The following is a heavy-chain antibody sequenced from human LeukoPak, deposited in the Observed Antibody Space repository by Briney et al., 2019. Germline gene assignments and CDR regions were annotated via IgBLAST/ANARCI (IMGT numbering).Heavy chain of an antibody. CDR1: GFIFSSFG. J-gene: IGHJ4*02. V-gene: IGHV3-48*02. CDR2: ISSGSGTI. Sequence: QPGGSLRLSCAASGFIFSSFGMNWVRQAPGKGLEWVSYISSGSGTIYYADSVRSRFTISRDNAQKSLYLQMNSLRDEDTAVYYCARDLHSGAYTFDNWGQGTLVTVSS. CDR3: ARDLHSGAYTFDN. D-gene: IGHD1-26*01.